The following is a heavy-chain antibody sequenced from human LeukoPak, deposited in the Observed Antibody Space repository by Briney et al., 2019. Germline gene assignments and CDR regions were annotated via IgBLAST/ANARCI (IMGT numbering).Heavy chain of an antibody. Sequence: GGSLRLSCAASGFTFSSYSMNWVRQAPGKGLGWVSSTSSSSSYIYYADSVKGRFTISRDNAKNSLYLQMNSLRAEDTAVYYCARDSEIVVARDAFGIWGQGTMVTVSS. D-gene: IGHD3-22*01. CDR3: ARDSEIVVARDAFGI. CDR2: TSSSSSYI. J-gene: IGHJ3*02. CDR1: GFTFSSYS. V-gene: IGHV3-21*01.